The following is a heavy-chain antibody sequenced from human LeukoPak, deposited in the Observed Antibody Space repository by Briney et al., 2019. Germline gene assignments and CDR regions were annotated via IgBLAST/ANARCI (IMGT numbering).Heavy chain of an antibody. J-gene: IGHJ4*02. D-gene: IGHD2-15*01. CDR1: GFTFSTYG. CDR2: IWYDGSNK. CDR3: ARAVGPFDY. V-gene: IGHV3-33*01. Sequence: GGSLRLSCAASGFTFSTYGMHWVRQAPGKGLDWVAVIWYDGSNKYYADSVKGRFTISRDNSKNMLYLQMNSLTAEDTAVYYCARAVGPFDYWGQETLVTVSS.